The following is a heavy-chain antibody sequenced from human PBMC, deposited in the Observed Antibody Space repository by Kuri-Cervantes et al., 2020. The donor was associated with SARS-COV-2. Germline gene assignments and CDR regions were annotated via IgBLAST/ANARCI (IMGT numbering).Heavy chain of an antibody. V-gene: IGHV4-61*01. J-gene: IGHJ4*02. CDR1: GGSISSSSYY. D-gene: IGHD6-19*01. Sequence: SETLSLTCTVSGGSISSSSYYWSWIRQPPGKGLEWIGYIYYSGSTNYNPSLKSRVTISVDTSKNQFSLKLSSVTAADTAVYYCARGGYSSGWYAVDWGQGTLVTVSS. CDR3: ARGGYSSGWYAVD. CDR2: IYYSGST.